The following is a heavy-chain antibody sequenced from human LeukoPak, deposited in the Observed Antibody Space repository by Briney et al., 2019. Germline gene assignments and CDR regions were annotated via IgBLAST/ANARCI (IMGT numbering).Heavy chain of an antibody. CDR2: IWYDGSKK. Sequence: GGSLILSCAASGFPFSSYGMHWVRQAPGKGLEWVAVIWYDGSKKYYGDSVKGRFTTSRDNSKNTLYLQVNSLRAEDTAVYYCARIYCGGDCLDAAPLSDAFDIWGQGTMVTVSS. J-gene: IGHJ3*02. CDR3: ARIYCGGDCLDAAPLSDAFDI. V-gene: IGHV3-33*01. D-gene: IGHD2-21*02. CDR1: GFPFSSYG.